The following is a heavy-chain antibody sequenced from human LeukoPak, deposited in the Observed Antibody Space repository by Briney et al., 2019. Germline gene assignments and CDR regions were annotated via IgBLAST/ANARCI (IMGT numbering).Heavy chain of an antibody. J-gene: IGHJ4*02. CDR3: AKETTVTSRNYYFDY. CDR1: GFTVSSNY. Sequence: GGSLRLSCAASGFTVSSNYMSWVRQAPGKGLEWVSGISWNSGSIGYADSVKGRFTISRDNAKNSLYLQMNSLRAEDTALYYCAKETTVTSRNYYFDYWGQGTLVTVSS. V-gene: IGHV3-9*01. D-gene: IGHD4-17*01. CDR2: ISWNSGSI.